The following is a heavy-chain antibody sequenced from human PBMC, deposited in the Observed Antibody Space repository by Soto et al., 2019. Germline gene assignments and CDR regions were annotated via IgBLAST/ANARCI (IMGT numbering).Heavy chain of an antibody. D-gene: IGHD1-1*01. CDR3: ARTNGKSNTFDI. Sequence: EVQLVESGGGLVHRGGSLRLSCAASGFIFSDYSMNWVRQAPGKGLEWVSYISSSSSTIYYADSVKGRVTISTDNAKNALEPQMNSLRAEDTALYYWARTNGKSNTFDIGGQGTMGTVAS. CDR2: ISSSSSTI. J-gene: IGHJ3*02. CDR1: GFIFSDYS. V-gene: IGHV3-48*01.